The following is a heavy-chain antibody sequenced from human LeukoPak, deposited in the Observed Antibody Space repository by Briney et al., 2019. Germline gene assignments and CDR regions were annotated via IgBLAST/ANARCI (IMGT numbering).Heavy chain of an antibody. CDR3: ARDGGVIHAFDI. CDR2: INHSGST. J-gene: IGHJ3*02. Sequence: PSETLSLTCAVYGGSFSGYYWSWICQPPGKGLEWIGEINHSGSTNYNPSLKSRVTISVDTSKDQFSLKLSSVTAADTAVYYCARDGGVIHAFDIWGQGTMVTVSS. CDR1: GGSFSGYY. D-gene: IGHD3-22*01. V-gene: IGHV4-34*01.